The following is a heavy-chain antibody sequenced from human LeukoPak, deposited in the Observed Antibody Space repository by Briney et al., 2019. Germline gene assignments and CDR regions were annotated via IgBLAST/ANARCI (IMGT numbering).Heavy chain of an antibody. CDR1: GFMFKSYS. CDR2: TSSSGSPI. CDR3: ARGSRFDY. Sequence: GGSLRLSCAASGFMFKSYSMNWVRQAPGKGLEWISYTSSSGSPIYYADSVKGRFTISRDNTKKSSDLQMTSLTAEDTAVYYCARGSRFDYWGQGALVTVSS. J-gene: IGHJ4*02. V-gene: IGHV3-48*01.